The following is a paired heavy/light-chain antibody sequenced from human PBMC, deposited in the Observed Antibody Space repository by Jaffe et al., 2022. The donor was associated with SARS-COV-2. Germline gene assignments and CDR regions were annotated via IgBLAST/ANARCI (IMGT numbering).Light chain of an antibody. CDR3: GTWDGSLSAWV. Sequence: QSVLTQPPSVSAAPGQNVTISCSGSSSNIRKNYVSWYQQLPGTAPKPLIYASHMRVSGIPDRFSGSKSGTSATLGITGLQTGDEADYYCGTWDGSLSAWVFGGGTKVTVL. CDR1: SSNIRKNY. J-gene: IGLJ3*02. CDR2: ASH. V-gene: IGLV1-51*01.
Heavy chain of an antibody. V-gene: IGHV3-23*01. J-gene: IGHJ2*01. CDR1: GFTFVNFA. D-gene: IGHD4-17*01. Sequence: EVQLLESGGGLVQPGGSLRLSCAASGFTFVNFAMGWVRQAPGKGLEWVSGIRCCGGSTSYADSVKGRFTISRDNSKNTLYLQVNSLRDEDTAVYYCAKFHDYGDQNQWYFDLWGRGTLVTVSS. CDR3: AKFHDYGDQNQWYFDL. CDR2: IRCCGGST.